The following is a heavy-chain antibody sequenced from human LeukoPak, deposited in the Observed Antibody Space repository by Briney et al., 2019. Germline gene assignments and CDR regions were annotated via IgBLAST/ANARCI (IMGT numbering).Heavy chain of an antibody. V-gene: IGHV1-8*01. Sequence: ASVTVSFKASGYTFTCYDINWVRQATGQGLEWMGWMNPNSGNTGYARKFQGRVTMTRNTSISTAYMELSSLRSEDTAVYYCARARSSSSLLGYYYYYMDVWGKGTTVTVSS. J-gene: IGHJ6*03. CDR1: GYTFTCYD. D-gene: IGHD6-6*01. CDR3: ARARSSSSLLGYYYYYMDV. CDR2: MNPNSGNT.